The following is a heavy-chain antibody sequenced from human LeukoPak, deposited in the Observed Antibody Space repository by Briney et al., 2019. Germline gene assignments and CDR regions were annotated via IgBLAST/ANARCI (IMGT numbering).Heavy chain of an antibody. Sequence: SETLSLTCAVYGGSFSGYYWSWIRQPPGKGLEWIGEINHSGSTNYNLSLKSRVSISVDTSKNQFSLKLSSVTAADTAVHYCARGRYDFWSGFPSHYYYYMDVWGKGTTVTVSS. V-gene: IGHV4-34*01. CDR2: INHSGST. CDR3: ARGRYDFWSGFPSHYYYYMDV. D-gene: IGHD3-3*01. CDR1: GGSFSGYY. J-gene: IGHJ6*03.